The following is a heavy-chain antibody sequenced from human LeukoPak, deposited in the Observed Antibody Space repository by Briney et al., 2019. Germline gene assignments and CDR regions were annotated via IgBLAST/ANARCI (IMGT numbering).Heavy chain of an antibody. D-gene: IGHD1-26*01. CDR3: ARSRSYYPFDI. J-gene: IGHJ3*02. V-gene: IGHV3-72*01. CDR1: GFTFSDHY. Sequence: GGSLRLSCAASGFTFSDHYMDWVRQAAGKGLVWIGRIRNKVNGYTTEYAASVKGRFTISRDDSKNSLYLQMNSLKTEDTAVYYCARSRSYYPFDIWGQGTMVTVSS. CDR2: IRNKVNGYTT.